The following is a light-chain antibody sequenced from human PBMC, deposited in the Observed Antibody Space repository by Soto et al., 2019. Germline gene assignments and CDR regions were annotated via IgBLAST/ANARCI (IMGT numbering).Light chain of an antibody. CDR2: DAS. Sequence: DIQMTQSPSTLSASVGDGITITCRASQSISNFLAWYQQKPGKAPNLLIYDASSLESGVPSRFSGSGSGTEFTLTISSLQPDDFATYYCQQYDSYWTFGQGTKVDIK. CDR3: QQYDSYWT. V-gene: IGKV1-5*01. CDR1: QSISNF. J-gene: IGKJ1*01.